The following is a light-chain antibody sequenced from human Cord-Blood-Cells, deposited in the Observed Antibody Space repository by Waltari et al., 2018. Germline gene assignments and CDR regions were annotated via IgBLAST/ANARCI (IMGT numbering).Light chain of an antibody. J-gene: IGKJ2*01. CDR1: QSVLYSSNNKNY. Sequence: DIVMTQSPDCLAVSLGERATINCKSSQSVLYSSNNKNYLAWYQQKPGQPPKLLIYWASTRESGVPDRFSGSGSGTDFTLTISSLQAEDVAVYYCQQYYSTPLTFGQGTKLEIK. CDR3: QQYYSTPLT. CDR2: WAS. V-gene: IGKV4-1*01.